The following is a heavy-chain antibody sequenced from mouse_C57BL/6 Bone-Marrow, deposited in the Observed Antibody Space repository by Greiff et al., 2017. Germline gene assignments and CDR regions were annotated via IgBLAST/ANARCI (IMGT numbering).Heavy chain of an antibody. D-gene: IGHD1-1*01. CDR1: GFTFTDYY. CDR2: VYPYNGGT. V-gene: IGHV1-36*01. CDR3: ARGGYYGSSFYWYFDV. Sequence: VQLQQSGPVLVKPGPSVKISCKASGFTFTDYYMHWVKQRHGKSLEWIGLVYPYNGGTSYNQKFKGKATLTVDTSSSTAYMELNSLTSEDSAVYYCARGGYYGSSFYWYFDVWGTGTTVTVSS. J-gene: IGHJ1*03.